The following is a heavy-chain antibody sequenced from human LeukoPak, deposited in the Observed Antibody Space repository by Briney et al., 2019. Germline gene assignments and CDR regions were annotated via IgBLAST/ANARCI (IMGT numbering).Heavy chain of an antibody. CDR1: GGSISSYY. Sequence: SETLSLTCTVSGGSISSYYWSWIRQSPGKGLEWIGYIYYRGSTDNNPSLKGRVTISVDTSKNQFSLKLSSVTAADTAVYYCARDRKIYMDVWGKGTTVTVSS. CDR2: IYYRGST. J-gene: IGHJ6*03. CDR3: ARDRKIYMDV. V-gene: IGHV4-59*01.